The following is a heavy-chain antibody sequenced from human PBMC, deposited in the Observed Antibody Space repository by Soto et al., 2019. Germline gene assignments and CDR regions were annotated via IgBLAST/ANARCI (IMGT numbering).Heavy chain of an antibody. CDR2: IYHTGSS. CDR1: DVSISSGGYY. D-gene: IGHD6-13*01. V-gene: IGHV4-30-4*01. J-gene: IGHJ6*04. Sequence: SETLSLTSPVSDVSISSGGYYWSWIRQPPGKGLEWIGYIYHTGSSYYNPSLKSRVTMSVDKSKNQFSLQLASVTAADTAVYFCARLHIAMDVWGKGTTVTVSS. CDR3: ARLHIAMDV.